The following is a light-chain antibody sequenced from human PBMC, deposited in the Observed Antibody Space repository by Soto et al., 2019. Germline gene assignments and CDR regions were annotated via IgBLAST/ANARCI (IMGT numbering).Light chain of an antibody. V-gene: IGLV2-14*01. J-gene: IGLJ1*01. CDR3: SSDTSSSLYV. Sequence: QSVLTQPASVSGPPGQSITISCTGTSSDIGGHHFASWYQQQSGKAPKLVSYEVTDRPSGVSDRFSGSKSGNTASLTISGLQPEDEADDYCSSDTSSSLYVFGTGTKVTVL. CDR2: EVT. CDR1: SSDIGGHHF.